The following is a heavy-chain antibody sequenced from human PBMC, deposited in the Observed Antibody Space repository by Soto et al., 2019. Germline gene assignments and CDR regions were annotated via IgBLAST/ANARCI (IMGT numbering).Heavy chain of an antibody. J-gene: IGHJ5*02. CDR2: IYHSGST. CDR3: ARDQACSGGSCYFSGWFDP. V-gene: IGHV4-30-2*01. CDR1: GGSISSGGYS. D-gene: IGHD2-15*01. Sequence: QLQLQESGSGLVKPSQTLSLTCAVSGGSISSGGYSWSWIRQPPGKGLEWIGYIYHSGSTYYNPSLKSRVTISVDRSKNQFSLKLSSVTAADTAVYYCARDQACSGGSCYFSGWFDPWGQGTLVTVS.